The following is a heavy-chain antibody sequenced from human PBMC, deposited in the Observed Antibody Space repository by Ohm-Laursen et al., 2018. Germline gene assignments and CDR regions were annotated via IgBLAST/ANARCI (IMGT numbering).Heavy chain of an antibody. CDR1: GGSISTYY. V-gene: IGHV4-59*01. Sequence: GTLSLTCTVSGGSISTYYWTWIRQPPGKGLEWIGCIYYSGKTNYNPSLKSRVTISLDTSKNQFSLKLSSVTAADTAVYYCARGGGYCSSTSCYRFEYWGQGSLVTVSS. D-gene: IGHD2-2*02. CDR3: ARGGGYCSSTSCYRFEY. J-gene: IGHJ4*02. CDR2: IYYSGKT.